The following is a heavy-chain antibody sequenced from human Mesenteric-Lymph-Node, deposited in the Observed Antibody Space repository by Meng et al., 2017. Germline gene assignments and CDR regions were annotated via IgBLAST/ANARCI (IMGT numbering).Heavy chain of an antibody. CDR3: ARAVVVVAATLFDP. V-gene: IGHV4-31*01. J-gene: IGHJ5*02. Sequence: SETLSLTCTVSGGSISSGGYYWSWIRQHPGKGLEWIGYIYYSGSTYYNPSLKSLVTISVDTSKNQFSLKLSSVTAADTAVYYCARAVVVVAATLFDPWGQGTLVTVSS. D-gene: IGHD2-15*01. CDR2: IYYSGST. CDR1: GGSISSGGYY.